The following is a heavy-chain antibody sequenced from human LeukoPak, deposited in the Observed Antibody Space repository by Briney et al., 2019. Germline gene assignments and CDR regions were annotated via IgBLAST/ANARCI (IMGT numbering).Heavy chain of an antibody. J-gene: IGHJ4*02. Sequence: GGSLRLSCAASGFTFSSYWMHWVRQAPGKGLLWVSLINSDGNNRGYAGSVKGRFTISRDDSQNIVYLQMDSLRAEDTALYYCTTRLRNHFDYWGQGTQVTVSS. CDR2: INSDGNNR. D-gene: IGHD5-12*01. CDR3: TTRLRNHFDY. V-gene: IGHV3-74*01. CDR1: GFTFSSYW.